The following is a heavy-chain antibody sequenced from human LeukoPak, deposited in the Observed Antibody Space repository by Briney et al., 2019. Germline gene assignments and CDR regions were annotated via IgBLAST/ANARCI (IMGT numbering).Heavy chain of an antibody. CDR1: GYTFTGYY. D-gene: IGHD6-13*01. CDR2: INPNSGGT. V-gene: IGHV1-2*02. J-gene: IGHJ4*02. CDR3: ARGQGYSSSEADY. Sequence: GPGVKVSCKASGYTFTGYYMHWVRQAPGQGLEWMGWINPNSGGTNYAQKVQGRVTMTRDTSISTAYMELSRLRSDDTAVYYCARGQGYSSSEADYWGQGTLVTVSS.